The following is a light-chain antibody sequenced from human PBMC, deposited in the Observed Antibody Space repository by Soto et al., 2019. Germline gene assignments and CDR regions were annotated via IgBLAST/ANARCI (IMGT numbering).Light chain of an antibody. CDR1: QSLLDSDDGNTY. V-gene: IGKV2-40*01. CDR3: MQRIEFPYT. Sequence: DIVMTQTPLSLPVTPGEPASISYRSSQSLLDSDDGNTYLDWYLQKPGQSPQLLIYTVSYRASGVPDRFSGSGSGTDFTLKISRVEAEDVGVYYCMQRIEFPYTFGQGTKLEIK. J-gene: IGKJ2*01. CDR2: TVS.